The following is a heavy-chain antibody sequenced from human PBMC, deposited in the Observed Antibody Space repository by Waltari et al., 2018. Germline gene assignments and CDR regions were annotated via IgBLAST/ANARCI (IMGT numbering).Heavy chain of an antibody. CDR1: GYSISSGYY. J-gene: IGHJ3*02. CDR2: YYHGGST. Sequence: QVQLQESGPGLVKPSETLSHTCAVSGYSISSGYYCGWIRQPPGKGLEWIGSYYHGGSTYYNPSLKSRVTISVDPSNNQFSLKLTSVTAADTAVYYCARAKTGYCSGGTCYSTFDIWGQGTMVTVSS. CDR3: ARAKTGYCSGGTCYSTFDI. D-gene: IGHD2-15*01. V-gene: IGHV4-38-2*01.